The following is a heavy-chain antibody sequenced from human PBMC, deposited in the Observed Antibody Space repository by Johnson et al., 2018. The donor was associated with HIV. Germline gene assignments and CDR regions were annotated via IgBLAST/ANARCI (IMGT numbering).Heavy chain of an antibody. CDR1: GFSFSDYY. CDR3: VSDAFDYRDASGRFGGAGFDI. J-gene: IGHJ3*02. Sequence: QVQLVESGGGLVKPGGSLRVSCAASGFSFSDYYMSWIRQAPGKGLEWVSYISSSTDTIYYADSVKGRFTISRAHAKNSLSLQMNSLRAEDTAVYYCVSDAFDYRDASGRFGGAGFDIWGQGTVVTVSS. D-gene: IGHD3-16*01. CDR2: ISSSTDTI. V-gene: IGHV3-11*04.